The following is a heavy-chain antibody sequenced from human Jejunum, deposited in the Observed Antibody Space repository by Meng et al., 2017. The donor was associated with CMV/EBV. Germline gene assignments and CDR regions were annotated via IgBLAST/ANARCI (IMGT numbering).Heavy chain of an antibody. V-gene: IGHV1-18*04. CDR2: ISLGKGQT. CDR1: GYTFTYHN. Sequence: QVHRLQTQPDVKTPLASVKISSKPSGYTFTYHNIGRVRQAPGQGLEWVGWISLGKGQTVYGHKVQGRVTVTTDTSTSTAYMELRSLRSDDTAMYYCARDVWGFDYWGQGTLVTVSS. D-gene: IGHD7-27*01. CDR3: ARDVWGFDY. J-gene: IGHJ4*02.